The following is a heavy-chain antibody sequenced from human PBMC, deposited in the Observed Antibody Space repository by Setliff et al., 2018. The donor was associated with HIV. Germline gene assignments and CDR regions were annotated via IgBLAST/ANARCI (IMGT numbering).Heavy chain of an antibody. Sequence: SETLSLTCAVYGASLSGYYWSWIRQPPGEGLEWIGEINYSGTTNYNPSLKSRVTISVDTSKKQFSLKVRSVTAADAAVYFCARVVWTAAAGTLDYHYYGLDVWGQGTTVTVS. CDR2: INYSGTT. V-gene: IGHV4-34*01. CDR1: GASLSGYY. J-gene: IGHJ6*02. CDR3: ARVVWTAAAGTLDYHYYGLDV. D-gene: IGHD6-13*01.